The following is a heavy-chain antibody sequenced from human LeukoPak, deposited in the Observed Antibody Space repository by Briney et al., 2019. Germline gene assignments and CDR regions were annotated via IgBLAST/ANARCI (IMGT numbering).Heavy chain of an antibody. V-gene: IGHV1-18*01. Sequence: GASVKVSCKTSGYTFNSCDITWVRQAPGQGLQWVGWISVYNGNTNYAQKLQGRLTMTTDTSASTAYMELRSLRSGDTAVYYCARVLTGTTSPDYWGQGTLVTVSS. J-gene: IGHJ4*02. CDR2: ISVYNGNT. D-gene: IGHD1-7*01. CDR1: GYTFNSCD. CDR3: ARVLTGTTSPDY.